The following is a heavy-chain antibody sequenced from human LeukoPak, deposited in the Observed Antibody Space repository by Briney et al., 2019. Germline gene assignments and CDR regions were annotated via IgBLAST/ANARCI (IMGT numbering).Heavy chain of an antibody. J-gene: IGHJ4*02. CDR2: ISAYNGNT. V-gene: IGHV1-18*01. CDR1: GYTFTSYG. CDR3: ARDHNYGGNSGHYFDY. Sequence: ASVTVSCKASGYTFTSYGISWVRQAPGQGLEWMGWISAYNGNTNYAQKLQGRVTMTTDTSTSTAYMELRSLRSDDTAVYYCARDHNYGGNSGHYFDYWGQGTLVTVSS. D-gene: IGHD4-23*01.